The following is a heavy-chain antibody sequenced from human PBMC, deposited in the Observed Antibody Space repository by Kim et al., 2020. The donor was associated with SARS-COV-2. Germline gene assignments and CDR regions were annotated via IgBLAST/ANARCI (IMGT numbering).Heavy chain of an antibody. CDR2: INNDGSAT. CDR3: ARYWNTRGGGTLFNY. V-gene: IGHV3-7*03. J-gene: IGHJ4*01. Sequence: GGSLRLSCAASGFTISGYWMSWVRQAPGKGLEWVAYINNDGSATHYVDSVEGRFTISRDNAKNSLYLQMNSLRAEDTAVYYCARYWNTRGGGTLFNYCG. CDR1: GFTISGYW. D-gene: IGHD2-15*01.